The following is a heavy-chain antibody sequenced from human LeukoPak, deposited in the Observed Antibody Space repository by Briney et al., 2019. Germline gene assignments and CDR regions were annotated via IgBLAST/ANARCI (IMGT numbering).Heavy chain of an antibody. V-gene: IGHV6-1*01. CDR1: GDSVSSNSAA. D-gene: IGHD6-6*01. J-gene: IGHJ5*02. CDR2: TYYRSKWYN. CDR3: ARAALGCSSSINWFDP. Sequence: SQTLSLTCAISGDSVSSNSAAWNWIRQSPSRGLEWLGRTYYRSKWYNDYAVSVKSRITINPDTSKNQFSLQLNSVTPEDTAVYYCARAALGCSSSINWFDPWGQGTLVTVSS.